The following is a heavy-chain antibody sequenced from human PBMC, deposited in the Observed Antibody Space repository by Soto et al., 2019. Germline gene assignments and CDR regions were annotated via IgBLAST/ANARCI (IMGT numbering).Heavy chain of an antibody. D-gene: IGHD6-6*01. CDR1: GGSISSYY. Sequence: SETLSLTCTVSGGSISSYYWSWIRQPPGKGLEWIGYIYYSGSTNYNPSLKSRVTISVDTSKNQFSLKLSSVTAADTAVYYCAREAEYSSFWVIDPWGQGTLVTVSS. CDR3: AREAEYSSFWVIDP. J-gene: IGHJ5*02. V-gene: IGHV4-59*01. CDR2: IYYSGST.